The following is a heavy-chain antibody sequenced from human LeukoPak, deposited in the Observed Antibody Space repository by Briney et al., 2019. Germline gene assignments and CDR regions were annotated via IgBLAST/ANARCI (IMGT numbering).Heavy chain of an antibody. D-gene: IGHD4-17*01. CDR2: IYHSGST. Sequence: SETLSLTCTVSGGSISSSSYYWGWIRQPPGKGLEWIGSIYHSGSTNYNPSLKSRVTISVDTSKNQFSLKLSSVTAADTAVYYCARGLGGTVTQRGGMDVWGQGTTVTVSS. V-gene: IGHV4-39*07. CDR1: GGSISSSSYY. CDR3: ARGLGGTVTQRGGMDV. J-gene: IGHJ6*02.